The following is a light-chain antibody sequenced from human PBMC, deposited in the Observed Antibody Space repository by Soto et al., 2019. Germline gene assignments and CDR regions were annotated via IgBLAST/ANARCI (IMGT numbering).Light chain of an antibody. CDR3: SSYAGTKNLLL. V-gene: IGLV2-8*01. J-gene: IGLJ2*01. CDR2: EVS. Sequence: QSVLTQPPSASGSPGQSVTISCTGTSSDVGGFNYVSWYQHLPGRAPQLIIYEVSKRSSGVPDRFSGSKSGNTASLTVSGLQAEDEADYYCSSYAGTKNLLLFGGGTKLTVL. CDR1: SSDVGGFNY.